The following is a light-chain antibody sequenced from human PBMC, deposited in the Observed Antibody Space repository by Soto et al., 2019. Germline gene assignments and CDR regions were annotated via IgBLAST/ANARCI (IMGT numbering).Light chain of an antibody. CDR1: QSISSW. V-gene: IGKV1-5*01. Sequence: DIQMTQSPSTLSASVGDRVTITCRASQSISSWLAWYQQKPGKAPKLLIYDASSLESGVPSRFSGSGSGTVFPLTISSLQPDDFATYYCQQYNSYLYTFGQGTKLEIK. J-gene: IGKJ2*01. CDR2: DAS. CDR3: QQYNSYLYT.